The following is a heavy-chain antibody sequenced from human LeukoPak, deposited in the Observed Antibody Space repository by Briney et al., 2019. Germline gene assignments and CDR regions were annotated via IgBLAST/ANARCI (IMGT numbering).Heavy chain of an antibody. CDR1: GGSISTYY. CDR3: ARSFGSGNYFDY. CDR2: IYYSGSA. J-gene: IGHJ4*02. D-gene: IGHD3-10*01. Sequence: SETLSLTCTVSGGSISTYYWSWIRQPPGKGLEWIGYIYYSGSANYNPSLKSRVTIPIDTSKNQFSLKLSSVTAADTAVYYCARSFGSGNYFDYWGQGTLVTVSS. V-gene: IGHV4-59*01.